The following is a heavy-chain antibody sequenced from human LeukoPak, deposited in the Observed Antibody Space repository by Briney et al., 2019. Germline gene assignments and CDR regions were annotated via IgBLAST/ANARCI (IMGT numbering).Heavy chain of an antibody. V-gene: IGHV1-18*01. CDR1: GYTFTSYG. CDR2: ISSNNGNT. D-gene: IGHD3-10*01. J-gene: IGHJ4*02. CDR3: ARGGLLWFGESIDY. Sequence: ASVKVSCKASGYTFTSYGISWVRQAPGQGLEWMGGISSNNGNTNYAQKLQGRVTMTTDTSTSTAYMELRSLRSDDTAVYYCARGGLLWFGESIDYWGQGSLVTVSS.